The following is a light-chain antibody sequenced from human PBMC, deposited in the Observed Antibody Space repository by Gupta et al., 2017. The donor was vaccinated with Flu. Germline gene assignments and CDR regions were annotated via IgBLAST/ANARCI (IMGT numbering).Light chain of an antibody. CDR2: KAS. V-gene: IGKV1-5*03. CDR1: QNIEDW. CDR3: QNYNYH. J-gene: IGKJ4*01. Sequence: DFQMTQSPSTLSASVGDRVTITCRASQNIEDWLAWYQQKPGKAPQLLIYKASKLEGAVPSRFGGGGFGTEFTLTISSLQPDDSAIYYCQNYNYHFGGGTEVEIK.